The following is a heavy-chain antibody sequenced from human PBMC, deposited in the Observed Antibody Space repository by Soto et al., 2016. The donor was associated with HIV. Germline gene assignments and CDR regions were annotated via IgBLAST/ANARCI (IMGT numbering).Heavy chain of an antibody. J-gene: IGHJ4*02. CDR3: ARDPDYYGSGSCNLDY. CDR1: GFTFSSYG. Sequence: QVQLVESGGGVVQPGRSLRLSCAASGFTFSSYGMHWVRQAPGKGLEWVAVIWYDGSNKYYADSVKGRFTISRDNSKNTLYLQMNSLRAEDTAVYYCARDPDYYGSGSCNLDYWGQGTLVTVSS. D-gene: IGHD3-10*01. V-gene: IGHV3-33*01. CDR2: IWYDGSNK.